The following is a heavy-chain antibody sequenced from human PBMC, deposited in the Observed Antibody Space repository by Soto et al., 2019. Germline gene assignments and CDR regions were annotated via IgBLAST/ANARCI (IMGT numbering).Heavy chain of an antibody. Sequence: GGSLRLSCAASGFNFRGYWMHWVRQAPGKGLVWVSRINNDGGSISYADSVKGRFTISRDNAKNTLYLQMNSLRAEDTAVYYCARVSGYSNMCLDYWGQGTLVTVSS. J-gene: IGHJ4*02. CDR2: INNDGGSI. CDR3: ARVSGYSNMCLDY. V-gene: IGHV3-74*01. D-gene: IGHD4-4*01. CDR1: GFNFRGYW.